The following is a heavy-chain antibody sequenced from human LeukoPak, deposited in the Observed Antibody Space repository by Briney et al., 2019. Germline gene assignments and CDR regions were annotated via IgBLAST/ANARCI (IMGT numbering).Heavy chain of an antibody. D-gene: IGHD3-10*01. V-gene: IGHV1-24*01. J-gene: IGHJ4*02. CDR1: GYTLTELS. Sequence: GASVKVSCKVSGYTLTELSMHWVRQAPGKGLEWMGGFDPEDGETIYAQKFQGRVTMTKDTSTDTAYMELSSLRSEDTAVYYCATGPSGSYRDYWGQGTLVTVSS. CDR3: ATGPSGSYRDY. CDR2: FDPEDGET.